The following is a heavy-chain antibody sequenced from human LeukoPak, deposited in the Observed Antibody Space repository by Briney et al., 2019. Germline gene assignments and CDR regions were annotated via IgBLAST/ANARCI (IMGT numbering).Heavy chain of an antibody. CDR1: GGSISSYY. V-gene: IGHV4-4*07. J-gene: IGHJ3*02. CDR3: ARDHVPSPRANWESKGAFDI. D-gene: IGHD7-27*01. CDR2: IYTSGST. Sequence: SETLSLTCTVSGGSISSYYWSWIRQPAGKGLEWIGRIYTSGSTNYNPSLKSRVTMSVDTSKNQFSLKLSSVTAADTAVYYCARDHVPSPRANWESKGAFDIWGQGTMVTVSS.